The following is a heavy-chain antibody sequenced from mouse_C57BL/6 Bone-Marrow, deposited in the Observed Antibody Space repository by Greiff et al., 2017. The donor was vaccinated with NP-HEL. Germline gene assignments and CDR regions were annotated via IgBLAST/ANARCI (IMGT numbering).Heavy chain of an antibody. CDR1: GYSITSDY. Sequence: EVKLMESGPGLAKPSQTLSLTCSVTGYSITSDYWNWIRKFPGNKLEYMGYISYSGSTYYNPSLKSRISITRDTSKNQYYLQLNSVTTEDTATYYCARYLGSNYGYFDVWGTGTTVTVSS. CDR3: ARYLGSNYGYFDV. V-gene: IGHV3-8*01. J-gene: IGHJ1*03. D-gene: IGHD2-5*01. CDR2: ISYSGST.